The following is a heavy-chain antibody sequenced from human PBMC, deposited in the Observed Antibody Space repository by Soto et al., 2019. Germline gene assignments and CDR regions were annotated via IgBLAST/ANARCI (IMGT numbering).Heavy chain of an antibody. CDR1: GGSISSSSYY. J-gene: IGHJ3*02. CDR3: ARRLMATNPHAFDI. D-gene: IGHD2-8*01. V-gene: IGHV4-39*01. Sequence: SETLSLTCTVSGGSISSSSYYWGWIRQPPGKGLEWIGSIYYSGSTYYNPSLKSRVTISVDTSKNQFSLKLSSVTAADTAVYYCARRLMATNPHAFDIWGQGTMVTVSS. CDR2: IYYSGST.